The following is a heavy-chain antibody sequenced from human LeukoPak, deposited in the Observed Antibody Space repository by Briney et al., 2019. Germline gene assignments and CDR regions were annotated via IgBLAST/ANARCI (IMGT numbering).Heavy chain of an antibody. D-gene: IGHD6-6*01. J-gene: IGHJ6*03. CDR2: INHSGST. Sequence: PSETLSLTCAVYGGSFSGYYWSWIRQPPGKGLEWIGEINHSGSTNYNPSLKSRVTISVDTSRNQFSLKLSSVTAADTAVYYCARYHRGSIALRRYYYYMDVWGKGTTVTISS. V-gene: IGHV4-34*01. CDR3: ARYHRGSIALRRYYYYMDV. CDR1: GGSFSGYY.